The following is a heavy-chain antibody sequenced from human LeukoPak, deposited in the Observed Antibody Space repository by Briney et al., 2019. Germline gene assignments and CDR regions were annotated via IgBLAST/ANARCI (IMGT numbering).Heavy chain of an antibody. CDR3: ARDQVFSSSWYMDYYFDY. Sequence: SETLSLTCTVSGGSISSYYWSWIRQPAGKGLEWIGRIYTSESTNYNPSLKSRVTMSVDTSKNQFSLKLSSVTAADTAVYYCARDQVFSSSWYMDYYFDYWGQGTLVTVSS. V-gene: IGHV4-4*07. CDR1: GGSISSYY. CDR2: IYTSEST. D-gene: IGHD6-13*01. J-gene: IGHJ4*02.